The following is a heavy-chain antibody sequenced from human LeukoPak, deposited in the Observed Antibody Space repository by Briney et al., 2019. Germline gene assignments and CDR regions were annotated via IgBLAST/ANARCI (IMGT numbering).Heavy chain of an antibody. V-gene: IGHV4-59*01. CDR1: GGSISGYY. J-gene: IGHJ4*02. Sequence: SETLSLTCTVSGGSISGYYWSWIRQPPEKGLEWIGYIYYSGSTNYNPSLKSRITILVDTSKNQFSLRLSSVTAADTAVYYCARVRGNYFPDYWGQGTLVTVSS. CDR3: ARVRGNYFPDY. D-gene: IGHD4-11*01. CDR2: IYYSGST.